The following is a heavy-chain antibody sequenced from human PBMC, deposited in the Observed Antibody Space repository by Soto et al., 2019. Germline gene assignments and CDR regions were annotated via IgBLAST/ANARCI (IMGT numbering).Heavy chain of an antibody. J-gene: IGHJ6*02. CDR2: IWYDGSNK. Sequence: ESGGGVVQPGGSLRLSCTPSGFTFNTYGMHWVRQAPGKGLEWVAIIWYDGSNKYYADSVKGRFTISRDNSKNTLYLQMNILRAEDTALYYCARSDCTGAYCYSWPFNYGVDVWGQGTTVTVSS. CDR3: ARSDCTGAYCYSWPFNYGVDV. V-gene: IGHV3-33*08. CDR1: GFTFNTYG. D-gene: IGHD2-15*01.